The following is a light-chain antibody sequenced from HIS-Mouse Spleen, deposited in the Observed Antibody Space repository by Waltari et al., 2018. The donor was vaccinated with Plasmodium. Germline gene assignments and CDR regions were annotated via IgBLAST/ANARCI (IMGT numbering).Light chain of an antibody. J-gene: IGLJ3*02. Sequence: SYELTQPPSVSVSPGQTARITCSGDALPKTYAYWYQQKSGQDPVLVIYEDSKRPSGIPERCSGSSSGTMATLTISGAQVEEEADYYCYSTDSSGKHRVFGGGTKLTVL. CDR3: YSTDSSGKHRV. V-gene: IGLV3-10*01. CDR2: EDS. CDR1: ALPKTY.